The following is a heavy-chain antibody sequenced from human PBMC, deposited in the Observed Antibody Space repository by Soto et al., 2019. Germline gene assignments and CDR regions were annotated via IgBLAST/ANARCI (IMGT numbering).Heavy chain of an antibody. D-gene: IGHD3-22*01. Sequence: GASVKVSCKASGYTFTSYYMHWVRQAPGQGLEWMGIVNPSGGSTSYAQKFQGRVTMTRDTSTSTVYMELSSLRSEDTAVYYCARAAYYYDSSGYAYYFDYWGQGTLVTVSS. V-gene: IGHV1-46*03. CDR2: VNPSGGST. J-gene: IGHJ4*02. CDR1: GYTFTSYY. CDR3: ARAAYYYDSSGYAYYFDY.